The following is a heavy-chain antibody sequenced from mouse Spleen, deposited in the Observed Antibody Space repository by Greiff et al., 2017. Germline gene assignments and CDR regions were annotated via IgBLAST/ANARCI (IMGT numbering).Heavy chain of an antibody. D-gene: IGHD2-4*01. Sequence: EVQLQQSGPELVKPGASVKMSCKASGYTFTSYVMHWVKQKPGQGLEWIGYINPYNDGTKYNEKFKGKATLTSDKSSSTAYMELSSLTSEDSAVYYCARGGYYDYDGVYAMDYWGQGTSVTVSS. CDR2: INPYNDGT. CDR3: ARGGYYDYDGVYAMDY. V-gene: IGHV1-14*01. J-gene: IGHJ4*01. CDR1: GYTFTSYV.